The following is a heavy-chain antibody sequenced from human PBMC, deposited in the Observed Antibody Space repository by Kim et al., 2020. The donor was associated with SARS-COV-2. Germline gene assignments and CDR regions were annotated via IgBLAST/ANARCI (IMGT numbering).Heavy chain of an antibody. CDR1: GGSFSGYY. V-gene: IGHV4-34*01. CDR3: ASSKRRRWEPSYYFDY. D-gene: IGHD1-26*01. CDR2: INHSGST. Sequence: SETLSLTCAVYGGSFSGYYWSWIRQPPGKGLEWIGEINHSGSTNYNPSLKSRVTISVDTSKNQFSLKLSSVTAADTAVYYCASSKRRRWEPSYYFDYWGQGTLVTVSS. J-gene: IGHJ4*02.